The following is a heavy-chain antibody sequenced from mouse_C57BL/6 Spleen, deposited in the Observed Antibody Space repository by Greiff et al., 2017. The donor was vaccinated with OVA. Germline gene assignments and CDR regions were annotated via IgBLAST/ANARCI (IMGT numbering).Heavy chain of an antibody. CDR1: GFTFSDYY. D-gene: IGHD1-3*01. Sequence: EVKLVESEGGLVQPGSSMKLSCTASGFTFSDYYMAWVRQVPEKGLEWVANINYDGSSTYYLDSLKSRFIISRDNAKNILYLQMSSLKSEDTATYYCARESGKLYYYAMDYWGQGTSVTVSS. J-gene: IGHJ4*01. CDR3: ARESGKLYYYAMDY. CDR2: INYDGSST. V-gene: IGHV5-16*01.